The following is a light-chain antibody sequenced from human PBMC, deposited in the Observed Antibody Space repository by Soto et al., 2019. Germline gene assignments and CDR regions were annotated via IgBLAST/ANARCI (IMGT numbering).Light chain of an antibody. CDR1: QSVSGW. V-gene: IGKV1-5*01. J-gene: IGKJ5*01. CDR3: QQTYTTPEIT. CDR2: DAS. Sequence: VRMTQTSSSLSAYVGDTVTVTCRSSQSVSGWLAWYQQKPGEAPKLLIYDASALPRGVPSRFSGSGSGTKFTLTISSLQPEDFAISSCQQTYTTPEITFGQGTRLEI.